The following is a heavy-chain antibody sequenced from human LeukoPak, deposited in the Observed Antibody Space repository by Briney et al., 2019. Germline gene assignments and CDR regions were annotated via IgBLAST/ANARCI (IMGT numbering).Heavy chain of an antibody. CDR3: ARVYPSGYAEH. V-gene: IGHV4-30-2*01. J-gene: IGHJ4*02. CDR2: IYDSGST. D-gene: IGHD5-12*01. Sequence: VGVGYIYDSGSTYYNPSRKSRVTISVDRSKPQFSLKLSSVTAADTAVYYCARVYPSGYAEHWRQGTLVTVSS.